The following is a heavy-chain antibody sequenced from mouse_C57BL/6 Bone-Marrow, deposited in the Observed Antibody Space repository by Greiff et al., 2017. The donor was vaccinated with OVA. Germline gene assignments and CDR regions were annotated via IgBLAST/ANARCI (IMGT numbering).Heavy chain of an antibody. V-gene: IGHV5-6*02. Sequence: EVKVVESGGDLVKPGGSLKLSCAASGFTFSSYGMSWVRQTPDKRLEWVATISSGGSYTYYPDSVKGRFTISRDNAKNTLYLQMSSLKAEDTAMYYCARREKNWGQGTLVTVSA. CDR3: ARREKN. CDR1: GFTFSSYG. CDR2: ISSGGSYT. J-gene: IGHJ3*01.